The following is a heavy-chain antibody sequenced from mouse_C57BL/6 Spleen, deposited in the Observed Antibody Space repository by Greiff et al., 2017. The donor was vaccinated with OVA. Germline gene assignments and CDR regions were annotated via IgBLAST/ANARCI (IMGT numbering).Heavy chain of an antibody. CDR2: IYPGDGDT. D-gene: IGHD1-1*01. Sequence: QVQLQQSGPELVKPGASVKISCKASGYAFSSSWMNWVKQRPGKGLEWIGRIYPGDGDTNYNGKFKGKATLTADKSSSTAYMQLSRLTSEDSAVYFCARDTTVVAPYAMDYWGQGTSVTVSS. CDR3: ARDTTVVAPYAMDY. V-gene: IGHV1-82*01. CDR1: GYAFSSSW. J-gene: IGHJ4*01.